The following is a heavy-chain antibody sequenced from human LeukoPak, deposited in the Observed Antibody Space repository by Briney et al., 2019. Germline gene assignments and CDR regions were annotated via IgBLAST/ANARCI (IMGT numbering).Heavy chain of an antibody. D-gene: IGHD3-10*01. J-gene: IGHJ1*01. Sequence: PGGSLRLSCVASGFTFSNYEMNWVRQAPGKGLEWVSYISSSGSTTYYADSVKGRYTISRDNAKNSLFLQMNSLRAEDTAVYCCARMFEFWGQGTLVSVSS. CDR2: ISSSGSTT. CDR1: GFTFSNYE. CDR3: ARMFEF. V-gene: IGHV3-48*03.